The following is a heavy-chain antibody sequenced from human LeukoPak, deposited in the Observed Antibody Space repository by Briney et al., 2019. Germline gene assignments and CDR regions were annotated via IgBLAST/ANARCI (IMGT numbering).Heavy chain of an antibody. CDR1: GFTFSSYG. D-gene: IGHD4-17*01. CDR2: IWYDGSNK. J-gene: IGHJ6*02. Sequence: GGSLRLSCAASGFTFSSYGMHWVRQAPGKGLEWVAVIWYDGSNKYYADSVKGRFTISRDNSKNTLYLQMNSLRAEDTAVYYCARDFYGDPRYYYYGMDVWGQGTTVTVSS. V-gene: IGHV3-33*08. CDR3: ARDFYGDPRYYYYGMDV.